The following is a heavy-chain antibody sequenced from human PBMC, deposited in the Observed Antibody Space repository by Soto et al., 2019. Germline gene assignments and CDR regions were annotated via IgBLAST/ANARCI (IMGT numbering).Heavy chain of an antibody. J-gene: IGHJ4*02. D-gene: IGHD3-10*01. CDR2: INTDGSDT. CDR3: ERDRPGSQKYFDY. Sequence: GGSLRLSCAASGFIFSSGWMDWVRQAPGKGLVWVSRINTDGSDTRYADSVKGRFTISRDNAKNTVYLQMNSLRAEDTGVYYCERDRPGSQKYFDYWGQGNMVPVSS. CDR1: GFIFSSGW. V-gene: IGHV3-74*01.